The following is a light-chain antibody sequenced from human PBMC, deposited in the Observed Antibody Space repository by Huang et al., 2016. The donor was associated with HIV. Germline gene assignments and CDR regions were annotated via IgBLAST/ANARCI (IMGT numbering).Light chain of an antibody. CDR2: SAS. CDR1: QTIRTF. V-gene: IGKV1-39*01. Sequence: DIQMTQSPSFLSASVGDRVTITCRSNQTIRTFLNWYQQKQGTSPNLLIYSASTLQTGVSTRCNGGGSGTDFTLTITNVQYEDFATYYCQQSYALPYTFGPGTKLEIK. J-gene: IGKJ2*01. CDR3: QQSYALPYT.